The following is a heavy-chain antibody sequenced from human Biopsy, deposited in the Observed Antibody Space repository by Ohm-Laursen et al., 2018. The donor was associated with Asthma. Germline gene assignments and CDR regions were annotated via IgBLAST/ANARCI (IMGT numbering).Heavy chain of an antibody. Sequence: SLRLSCSASGFTFRSYAMHWVRQAPGKGLEWVAAGSSYYDGGLKYYADSVNGRFTVSRDDSKNSVYLQMNSLRAEDTAVYYCARDRGDDYLGEIESYYYYGMDVWGQGTTVTVSS. CDR3: ARDRGDDYLGEIESYYYYGMDV. CDR1: GFTFRSYA. J-gene: IGHJ6*02. CDR2: GSSYYDGGLK. V-gene: IGHV3-30-3*01. D-gene: IGHD3-10*01.